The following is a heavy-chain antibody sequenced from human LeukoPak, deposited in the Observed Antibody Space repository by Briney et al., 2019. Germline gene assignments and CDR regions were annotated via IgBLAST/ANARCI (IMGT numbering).Heavy chain of an antibody. D-gene: IGHD6-19*01. V-gene: IGHV1-69*02. J-gene: IGHJ4*02. Sequence: ASVKVSCKASGGTFSSYTISWVRQAPGQGLEWMGRIIPILGMANYAQKFQGRVTITADKSTSTAYMELSSLRSEDTAVYYCARADIAVAAPSDYWGQGTLVTVSS. CDR1: GGTFSSYT. CDR2: IIPILGMA. CDR3: ARADIAVAAPSDY.